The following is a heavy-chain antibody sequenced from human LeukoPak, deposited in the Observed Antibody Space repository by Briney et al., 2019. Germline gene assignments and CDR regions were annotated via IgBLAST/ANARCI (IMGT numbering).Heavy chain of an antibody. J-gene: IGHJ4*02. Sequence: GGSLRLSCAASGFTFSSYAISWVRQAPGKGLEWVSAISGSGGSTYYADSVKGRFTISRDNSKNTLYLQMNSLRAEDTAVYYCAKDAYYYDSSGYYDYWGQGILVTVSS. CDR3: AKDAYYYDSSGYYDY. CDR2: ISGSGGST. D-gene: IGHD3-22*01. CDR1: GFTFSSYA. V-gene: IGHV3-23*01.